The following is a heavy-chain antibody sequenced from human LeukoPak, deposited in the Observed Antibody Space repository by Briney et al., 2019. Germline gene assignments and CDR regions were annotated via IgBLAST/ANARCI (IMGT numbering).Heavy chain of an antibody. CDR1: GFTFSSYA. CDR2: ISYDGSNK. CDR3: ARDTYYDSSGYPDY. V-gene: IGHV3-30-3*01. D-gene: IGHD3-22*01. J-gene: IGHJ4*02. Sequence: GGSLRLSCAASGFTFSSYAMHWVRQAPGKGLEWLAVISYDGSNKYYADSVKGRFTISRDNSKNTLYLQMNSLRAEDTAVYYCARDTYYDSSGYPDYWGQGSLVTVSS.